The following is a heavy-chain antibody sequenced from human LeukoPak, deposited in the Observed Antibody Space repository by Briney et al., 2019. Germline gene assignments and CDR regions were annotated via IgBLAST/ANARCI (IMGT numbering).Heavy chain of an antibody. J-gene: IGHJ4*02. CDR2: MNHSGST. D-gene: IGHD3-22*01. Sequence: SETLSLTCAVYGGSFSGYYWSWIRQPPGKGLEWIGEMNHSGSTNYNLSLKSRVTISVDTSKNQFSLKLSSVTAADTAVYYCARGGPSSGYYYFDYWGQGTLVTVSS. V-gene: IGHV4-34*01. CDR1: GGSFSGYY. CDR3: ARGGPSSGYYYFDY.